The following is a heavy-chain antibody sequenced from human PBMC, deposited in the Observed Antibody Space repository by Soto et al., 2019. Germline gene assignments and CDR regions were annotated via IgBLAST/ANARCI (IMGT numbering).Heavy chain of an antibody. Sequence: GGSLRLSCAASGFTFSSYGMHWVRQAPGKGLEWVAVIWYDGSNKYYADSVKGRFTISRDNSKNTLYLQMNSLRAEDTAVYYCARVDVVGATGGHFDYWGQGTLVTVSS. CDR2: IWYDGSNK. D-gene: IGHD1-26*01. CDR3: ARVDVVGATGGHFDY. J-gene: IGHJ4*02. V-gene: IGHV3-33*01. CDR1: GFTFSSYG.